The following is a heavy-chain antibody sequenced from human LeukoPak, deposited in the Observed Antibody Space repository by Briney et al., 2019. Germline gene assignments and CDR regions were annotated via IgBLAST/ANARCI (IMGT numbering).Heavy chain of an antibody. V-gene: IGHV4-38-2*02. Sequence: SETLSLTCTVSGYSISSGYYWGWIRQPPGKGLEWIGSIYHSGSTYYNPSLKSRVTISVDTSKNQFSLKLSSVTAADTAVYYCARGAVRGVLVNWFDPWGQGTLVTVSS. CDR2: IYHSGST. D-gene: IGHD3-10*01. CDR3: ARGAVRGVLVNWFDP. CDR1: GYSISSGYY. J-gene: IGHJ5*02.